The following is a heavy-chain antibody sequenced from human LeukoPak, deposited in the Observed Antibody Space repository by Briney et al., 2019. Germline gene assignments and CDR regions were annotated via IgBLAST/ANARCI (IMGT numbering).Heavy chain of an antibody. J-gene: IGHJ2*01. CDR2: ISGSGGST. CDR1: GFTFSSYG. Sequence: GGSLRLSCAASGFTFSSYGMSWVRQAPGKGLEWVSAISGSGGSTYYADSVKGRFTISRDNSKNTLYLQMNSLRAEDTAVYYCAKDLEDYDILTATWYFDLWGRGTLVTVSS. D-gene: IGHD3-9*01. V-gene: IGHV3-23*01. CDR3: AKDLEDYDILTATWYFDL.